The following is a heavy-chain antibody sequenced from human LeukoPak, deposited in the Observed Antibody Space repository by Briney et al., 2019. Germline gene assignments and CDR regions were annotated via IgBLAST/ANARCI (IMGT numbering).Heavy chain of an antibody. CDR1: GYTFTGYY. CDR2: INPNSGGT. J-gene: IGHJ6*02. Sequence: ASVKVSCKASGYTFTGYYMHWVRQAPGQGLEWMGWINPNSGGTNYAQKFQGRVTMTRDTSISTAYMEPSRLRSDDTAVYYCARDLGPCSGGSCFYLTYYYYYGMDVWGQGTTVTVSS. V-gene: IGHV1-2*02. CDR3: ARDLGPCSGGSCFYLTYYYYYGMDV. D-gene: IGHD2-15*01.